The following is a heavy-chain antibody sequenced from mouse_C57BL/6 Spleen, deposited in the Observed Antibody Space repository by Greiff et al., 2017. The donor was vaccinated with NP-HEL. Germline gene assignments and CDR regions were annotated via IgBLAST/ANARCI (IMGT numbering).Heavy chain of an antibody. V-gene: IGHV1-69*01. CDR3: ARGDYGNSFAY. CDR2: IDPSDSYT. J-gene: IGHJ3*01. Sequence: QVQLQQPGAELVMPGASVKLSCKASGYTFTSYWMHWVKQRPGQGLEWIGEIDPSDSYTNYNQKFKGKSTLTVDKSSSTAYMQLSSLTSEDSAVYYCARGDYGNSFAYWGQGTLVTVSA. CDR1: GYTFTSYW. D-gene: IGHD2-1*01.